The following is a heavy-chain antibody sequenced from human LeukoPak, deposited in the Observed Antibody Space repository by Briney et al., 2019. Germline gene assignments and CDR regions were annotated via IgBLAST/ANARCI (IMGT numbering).Heavy chain of an antibody. CDR3: TRGIGDFVSDF. CDR2: IHYGGTT. V-gene: IGHV4-39*01. CDR1: GGSIGSGYY. D-gene: IGHD2-21*02. Sequence: SETLSLTCTVSGGSIGSGYYWAWIRQPPGKGLEWIGSIHYGGTTHYNPSLQSRVTISADTSKNQFALDLRSVTAADTAVYYCTRGIGDFVSDFWGQGTLVTVSS. J-gene: IGHJ4*02.